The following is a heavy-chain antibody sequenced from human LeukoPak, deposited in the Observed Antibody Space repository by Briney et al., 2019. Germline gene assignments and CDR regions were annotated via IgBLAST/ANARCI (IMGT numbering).Heavy chain of an antibody. J-gene: IGHJ4*02. CDR1: GFSVSNNY. V-gene: IGHV3-53*01. D-gene: IGHD4-23*01. CDR3: ARGGGGGNPFDY. Sequence: GGSLRLSCAVSGFSVSNNYMSWVRQAPGKGLAWVSVIYSGGATYYADSVKGRFTISRDNSKNTLYLQMNSLRAEDTAVYYCARGGGGGNPFDYWGQGTLVTVSS. CDR2: IYSGGAT.